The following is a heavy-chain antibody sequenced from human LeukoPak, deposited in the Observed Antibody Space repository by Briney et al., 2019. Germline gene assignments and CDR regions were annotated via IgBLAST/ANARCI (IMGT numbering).Heavy chain of an antibody. J-gene: IGHJ4*02. V-gene: IGHV3-23*01. Sequence: GGSLRLSCAASGFTFSDYAMSWVRLIPGKGLESVSTISGNTAIIYYADFVKGRFTISRNNSKNTPYLQMGGLKGADSAIYYWAKAGGYFFDHWGQGTLVTVSS. CDR2: ISGNTAII. CDR3: AKAGGYFFDH. CDR1: GFTFSDYA.